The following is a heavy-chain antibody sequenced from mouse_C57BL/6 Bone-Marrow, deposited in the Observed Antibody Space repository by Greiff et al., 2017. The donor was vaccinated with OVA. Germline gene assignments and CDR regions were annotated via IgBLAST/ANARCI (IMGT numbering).Heavy chain of an antibody. V-gene: IGHV1-69*01. D-gene: IGHD2-3*01. CDR1: GYTFTSYW. Sequence: QVQLQQPGAELVMPGASVKLSCKASGYTFTSYWMHWVKQRPGQGLEWIGEIDPSDSYTNYNQKFKGKSTLTVDKSSSTAYMQLLSLASDDSAVYYCATDGYRYFDVWGTGTTVTVSS. J-gene: IGHJ1*03. CDR2: IDPSDSYT. CDR3: ATDGYRYFDV.